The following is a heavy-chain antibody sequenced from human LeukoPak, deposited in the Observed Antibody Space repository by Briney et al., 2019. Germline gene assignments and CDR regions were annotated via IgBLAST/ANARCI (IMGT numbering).Heavy chain of an antibody. V-gene: IGHV3-30-3*01. CDR2: ISYDGSNK. D-gene: IGHD1-26*01. Sequence: PGGSLRLSCAASGFTFDDYAMHWVRQAPGKGLEWVAVISYDGSNKYYADSVKGRFTISRDNSKNTLYLQMNSLRAEDTAVYYCARDPSIVGATFLDYWGQGTLVTVSS. J-gene: IGHJ4*02. CDR3: ARDPSIVGATFLDY. CDR1: GFTFDDYA.